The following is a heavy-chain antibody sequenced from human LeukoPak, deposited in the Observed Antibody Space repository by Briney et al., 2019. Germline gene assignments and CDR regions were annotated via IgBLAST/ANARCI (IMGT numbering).Heavy chain of an antibody. J-gene: IGHJ5*02. Sequence: PSETLSLTCTVSGGSISSSSYYWGWIRQPPGKGLEWIGSIYYSGVTYYNPSLKSRVTISVDTSKNQFSLKLSSVTAADTAVYYCARHVIGPSLMRCSSTSCPQADNWFDPWGQGTLVTVSS. CDR2: IYYSGVT. CDR3: ARHVIGPSLMRCSSTSCPQADNWFDP. V-gene: IGHV4-39*01. CDR1: GGSISSSSYY. D-gene: IGHD2-2*01.